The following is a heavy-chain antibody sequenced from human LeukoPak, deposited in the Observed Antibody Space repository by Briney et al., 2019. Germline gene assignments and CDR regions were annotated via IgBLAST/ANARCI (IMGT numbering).Heavy chain of an antibody. Sequence: ASVKVSCKASGCTFTSYYMHWVRQAPGQGLEWMGIINPSGGSTSYAQKFQGRVTMTRDTSTSTVYMELSSLRSEDTAVYYCARDRGSGLVVVGLDYWGQGTLVTVSS. CDR1: GCTFTSYY. V-gene: IGHV1-46*01. CDR2: INPSGGST. D-gene: IGHD2-15*01. CDR3: ARDRGSGLVVVGLDY. J-gene: IGHJ4*02.